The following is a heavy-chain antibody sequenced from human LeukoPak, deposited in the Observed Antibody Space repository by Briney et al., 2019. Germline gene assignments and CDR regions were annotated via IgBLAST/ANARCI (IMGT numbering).Heavy chain of an antibody. D-gene: IGHD6-13*01. CDR2: IRYDGSNK. J-gene: IGHJ4*02. CDR3: ARAAAAGRRYFDY. V-gene: IGHV3-30*02. Sequence: PGGSLRLSCAASGFTFSSYGMHWVRQAPGKGLEWVAFIRYDGSNKYYADSVKGRFTISRDNSKNTLYLQMSSLRADDTAVYYCARAAAAGRRYFDYWGQETLVTVSS. CDR1: GFTFSSYG.